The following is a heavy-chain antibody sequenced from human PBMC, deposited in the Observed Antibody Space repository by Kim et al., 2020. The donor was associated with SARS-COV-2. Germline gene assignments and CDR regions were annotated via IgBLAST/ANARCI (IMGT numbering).Heavy chain of an antibody. V-gene: IGHV6-1*01. CDR3: ARVLRYSSSFRGFDY. CDR2: PSNRSKGYN. D-gene: IGHD6-13*01. Sequence: SQTLSLTCAISGDSVSSNSASWNWIRQSPSRGLEWLGGPSNRSKGYNVFPVSVKSRITINPDTSKNQFSLQLNSVTPEDTAVYYCARVLRYSSSFRGFDYWGQGTLVTVSS. J-gene: IGHJ4*02. CDR1: GDSVSSNSAS.